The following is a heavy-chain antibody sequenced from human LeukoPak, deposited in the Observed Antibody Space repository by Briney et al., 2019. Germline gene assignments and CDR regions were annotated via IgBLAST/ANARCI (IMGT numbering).Heavy chain of an antibody. CDR2: ISGSGSST. Sequence: GGSLRLSCAASGFTFNSYAMNWVRQAPGKGLGWVSGISGSGSSTYYADSVKGRFTISRDNSKNTLYLQMNNLRAEDTAVYYCAKERIWNVVVVVAAQNFDYWGQGTLVTVSS. CDR1: GFTFNSYA. CDR3: AKERIWNVVVVVAAQNFDY. D-gene: IGHD2-15*01. V-gene: IGHV3-23*01. J-gene: IGHJ4*02.